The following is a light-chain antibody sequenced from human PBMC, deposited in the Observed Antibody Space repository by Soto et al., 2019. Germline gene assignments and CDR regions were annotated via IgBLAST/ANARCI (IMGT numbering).Light chain of an antibody. CDR3: QSYDISLSGWV. J-gene: IGLJ3*02. CDR1: SSNIGAIYD. CDR2: GNN. Sequence: QSVLTQPPSVSGAPGQRVTISCTGSSSNIGAIYDVHWYQQLPGTAPKLLIDGNNNRPSGVPDRFSGSKSGTSASLAITGLQAEDEADYYCQSYDISLSGWVFGGGTKLTVL. V-gene: IGLV1-40*01.